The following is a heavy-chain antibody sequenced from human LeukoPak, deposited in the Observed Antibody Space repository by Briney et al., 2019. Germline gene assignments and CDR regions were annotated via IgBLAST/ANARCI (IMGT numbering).Heavy chain of an antibody. CDR1: GFMFNGYS. Sequence: GGSLRLSCAASGFMFNGYSLTWVRQAPGKGLEWVANIRGDESRKYYLDSVTGRFTISRDNAKNSLYLQMNSLRAEDTAVYYCARDANYHVSSDYYDAFDIWGQGTMVTVSS. CDR2: IRGDESRK. D-gene: IGHD3-22*01. CDR3: ARDANYHVSSDYYDAFDI. J-gene: IGHJ3*02. V-gene: IGHV3-7*01.